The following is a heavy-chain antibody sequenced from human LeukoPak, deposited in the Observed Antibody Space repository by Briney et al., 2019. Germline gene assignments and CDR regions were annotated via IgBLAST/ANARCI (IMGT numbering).Heavy chain of an antibody. Sequence: NPGGSLRLSCAASGFTFSDYYMSWIRQAPGKGLEWVSYISSSGSTIYYAGSVKGRFTISRDNAKNSLYLQMNSLRAEDTAVYYCAREYPDYGDGFDYWGQGTLVTVSS. CDR1: GFTFSDYY. J-gene: IGHJ4*02. D-gene: IGHD4-17*01. CDR3: AREYPDYGDGFDY. CDR2: ISSSGSTI. V-gene: IGHV3-11*01.